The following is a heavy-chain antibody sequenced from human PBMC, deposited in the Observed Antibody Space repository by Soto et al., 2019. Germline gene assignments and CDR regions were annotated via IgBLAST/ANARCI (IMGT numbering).Heavy chain of an antibody. CDR1: GFTFSSYA. CDR2: ISGSGGST. CDR3: AKDLRDYDFWSGYYTWAFDY. D-gene: IGHD3-3*01. J-gene: IGHJ4*02. V-gene: IGHV3-23*01. Sequence: GGSLRLSCAASGFTFSSYAMSWVRRAPGKGLEWVSAISGSGGSTYYADSVKGRFTISRDNSKNTLYLQMNSLRAEDTAVYYCAKDLRDYDFWSGYYTWAFDYWGQGTLVTVSS.